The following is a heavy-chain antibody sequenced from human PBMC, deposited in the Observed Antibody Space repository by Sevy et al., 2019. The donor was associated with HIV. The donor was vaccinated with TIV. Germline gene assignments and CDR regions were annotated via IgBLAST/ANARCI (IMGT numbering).Heavy chain of an antibody. Sequence: GGSPRLSCAASGFTFSNAWMNWVRQAPGKGLEWVGRIKSKTDGGTTDYAAPVKGRFTISRDDSKNTLYLQMNSLKTEDTAVYYCTTDCISTSCYAGYYGMDVWGQGTTVTVSS. CDR1: GFTFSNAW. V-gene: IGHV3-15*07. J-gene: IGHJ6*02. D-gene: IGHD2-2*01. CDR3: TTDCISTSCYAGYYGMDV. CDR2: IKSKTDGGTT.